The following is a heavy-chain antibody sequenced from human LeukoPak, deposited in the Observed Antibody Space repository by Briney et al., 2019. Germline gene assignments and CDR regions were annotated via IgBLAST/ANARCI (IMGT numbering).Heavy chain of an antibody. J-gene: IGHJ4*02. CDR2: ISGSGGST. CDR3: AKVGSMVTALKPAYYFDY. CDR1: GFTFSSYA. D-gene: IGHD2-21*02. V-gene: IGHV3-23*01. Sequence: PGGSLRLSCAASGFTFSSYAMSWVRQAPGKGLEWVSAISGSGGSTYYADSVKGRFTISRDNSKNTLYLQMNSLRAEDTAVYYCAKVGSMVTALKPAYYFDYWGQGTLVTVSS.